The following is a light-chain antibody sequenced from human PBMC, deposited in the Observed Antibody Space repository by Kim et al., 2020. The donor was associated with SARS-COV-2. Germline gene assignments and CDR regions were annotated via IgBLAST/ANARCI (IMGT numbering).Light chain of an antibody. Sequence: DIQMTQSPSSVSASVGDRVTITCRASQGIGNYLVWFQQKPGRAPKSLIYGVSTLQSGVPSKFSGSGSGTDFTLTISSLQPEDSASYYCQQYSRYPWTFGQGTKVDIK. CDR3: QQYSRYPWT. V-gene: IGKV1-16*02. CDR2: GVS. CDR1: QGIGNY. J-gene: IGKJ1*01.